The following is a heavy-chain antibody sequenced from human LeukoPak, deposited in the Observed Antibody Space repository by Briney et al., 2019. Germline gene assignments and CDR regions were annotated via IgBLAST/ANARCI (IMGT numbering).Heavy chain of an antibody. D-gene: IGHD3-16*02. Sequence: GGSLRLSCAASGFSISSNYMSWIRQAPGKGLEWVAILYSGGRTEYADSVKGRFAVSRDNSKNTLFLQMNSLRAEDTALYYCVRDRGGIGYYMDVWGKGTTVTVSS. CDR1: GFSISSNY. CDR3: VRDRGGIGYYMDV. V-gene: IGHV3-53*01. J-gene: IGHJ6*03. CDR2: LYSGGRT.